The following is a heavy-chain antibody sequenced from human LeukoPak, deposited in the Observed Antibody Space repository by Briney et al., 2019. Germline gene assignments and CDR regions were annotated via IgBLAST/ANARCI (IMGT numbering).Heavy chain of an antibody. CDR3: ARDTLLYCSGGSCLN. J-gene: IGHJ4*02. D-gene: IGHD2-15*01. CDR2: ISSSGSTI. Sequence: GGSLRLSCAASGSTFSDYYMSWIRQAPGKGLEWVSYISSSGSTIYYADSVKGRFTISRDNAKNSLYLQMNSLRAEDTAVYYCARDTLLYCSGGSCLNWGQGTLVTVSS. CDR1: GSTFSDYY. V-gene: IGHV3-11*01.